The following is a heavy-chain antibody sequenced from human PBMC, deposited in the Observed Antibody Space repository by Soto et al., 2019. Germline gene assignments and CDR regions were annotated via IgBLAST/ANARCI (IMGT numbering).Heavy chain of an antibody. V-gene: IGHV1-18*01. CDR1: GYTFTSYG. CDR2: ISAYNGNT. D-gene: IGHD6-19*01. Sequence: ASVKVSCKASGYTFTSYGISWVRQAPGQGLEWMGWISAYNGNTNYAQKLQGRFTMTTDTSTSTAYMELRSLRSDDTAVYYCARDHSSGWIDAFDIWGQGTMVTVSS. CDR3: ARDHSSGWIDAFDI. J-gene: IGHJ3*02.